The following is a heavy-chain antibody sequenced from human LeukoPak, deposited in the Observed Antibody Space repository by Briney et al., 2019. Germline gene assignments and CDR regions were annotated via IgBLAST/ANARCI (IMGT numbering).Heavy chain of an antibody. V-gene: IGHV3-48*03. CDR2: ISSSGSTI. D-gene: IGHD5-18*01. J-gene: IGHJ6*02. CDR1: GFTFSSSE. CDR3: ARKSRGYSYGAYYGMDV. Sequence: RLGGSLRLSCAASGFTFSSSEMNWVRQAPGKGLEWVSYISSSGSTIYYADSVKGRFTISRDNAKNSLYLQMNSLRAEDTAVYYCARKSRGYSYGAYYGMDVWGQGTTVTVSS.